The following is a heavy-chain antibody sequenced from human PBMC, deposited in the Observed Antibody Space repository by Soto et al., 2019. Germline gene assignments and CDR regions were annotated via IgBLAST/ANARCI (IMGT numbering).Heavy chain of an antibody. CDR3: ARDGSLTAIYYYYGMDV. Sequence: GGSLRLSCAASGFTFSSYAMHWVRQAPGKGLEWVAVISYDGSNKYYADSVKGRFTISRDNSKNTLYLQMNSLRAEDTAVYYCARDGSLTAIYYYYGMDVWGQGTTVTVSS. J-gene: IGHJ6*02. CDR2: ISYDGSNK. CDR1: GFTFSSYA. D-gene: IGHD5-18*01. V-gene: IGHV3-30-3*01.